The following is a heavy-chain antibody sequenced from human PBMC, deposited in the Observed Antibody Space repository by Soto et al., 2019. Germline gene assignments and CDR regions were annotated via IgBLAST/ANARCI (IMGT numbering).Heavy chain of an antibody. CDR2: IRRKANNYAT. Sequence: GGSLRLSCAASGFTFSGSAMHWVRQASGEGLEWGGRIRRKANNYATAYAASVKGRFTISRDDSKNTAYLQMNSLKTEDTAVYYCTRVLYYYGSGSYYSPYYYYYYMDVWGKGTTVTVSS. V-gene: IGHV3-73*01. CDR3: TRVLYYYGSGSYYSPYYYYYYMDV. CDR1: GFTFSGSA. J-gene: IGHJ6*03. D-gene: IGHD3-10*01.